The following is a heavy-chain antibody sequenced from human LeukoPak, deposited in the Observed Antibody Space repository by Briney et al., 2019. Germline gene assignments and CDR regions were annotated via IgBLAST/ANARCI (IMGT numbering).Heavy chain of an antibody. CDR3: ARDHLNYCSGGSCYIDY. V-gene: IGHV1-2*02. CDR2: INANSGGT. J-gene: IGHJ4*02. CDR1: GYTLIGYY. D-gene: IGHD2-15*01. Sequence: ASVKVSCKTSGYTLIGYYLNWVRQAPGQGLEWMGWINANSGGTNYAQKFQGRVTMTRDTSISTAYMELSRLRSDDTAVYYCARDHLNYCSGGSCYIDYWGQGTLVTVSS.